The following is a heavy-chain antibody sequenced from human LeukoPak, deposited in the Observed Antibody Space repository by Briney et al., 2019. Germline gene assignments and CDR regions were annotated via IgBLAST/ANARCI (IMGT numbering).Heavy chain of an antibody. D-gene: IGHD1-26*01. CDR2: INHSGST. CDR1: GGSFSGYY. J-gene: IGHJ4*02. V-gene: IGHV4-34*01. CDR3: ARGRGGSHDFDY. Sequence: SETLSLTCAVYGGSFSGYYWSWIRQPPGKGLEWIGEINHSGSTNYNPSLKSRVTISVDTSKNQFSLKLSSVTAADTAVYYCARGRGGSHDFDYWGQGTLVTVSS.